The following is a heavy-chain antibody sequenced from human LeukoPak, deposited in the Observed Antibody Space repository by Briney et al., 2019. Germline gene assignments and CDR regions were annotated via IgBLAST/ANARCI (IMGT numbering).Heavy chain of an antibody. J-gene: IGHJ5*02. CDR1: GGSISSGGYS. D-gene: IGHD5-24*01. CDR3: ARFSVEIATMGMFDP. CDR2: IYHSGST. V-gene: IGHV4-30-2*01. Sequence: SQTLSLTCAVSGGSISSGGYSWSWIRQPPVKGLEWIGYIYHSGSTYYNPSLKSRVTISVDRSKNQFSLKLSSVTAADTAVYYCARFSVEIATMGMFDPWGQGTLVTVSS.